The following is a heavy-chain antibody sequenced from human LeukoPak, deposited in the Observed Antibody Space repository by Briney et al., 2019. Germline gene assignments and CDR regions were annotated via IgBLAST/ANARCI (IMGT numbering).Heavy chain of an antibody. CDR3: VRGAQLIAAGIIDY. J-gene: IGHJ4*02. CDR2: ISYDGSNK. CDR1: GFTFSSYS. D-gene: IGHD6-13*01. V-gene: IGHV3-30-3*01. Sequence: GGSLRLSCAASGFTFSSYSMSWVRQAPGKGLEWVAVISYDGSNKYYADSVKGRFTISRDNSKNTLYLQMNSLRTEDTAVYYCVRGAQLIAAGIIDYWGQGTLVTVSS.